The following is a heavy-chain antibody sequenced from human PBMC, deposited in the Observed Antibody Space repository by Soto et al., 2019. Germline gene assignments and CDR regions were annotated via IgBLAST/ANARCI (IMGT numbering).Heavy chain of an antibody. CDR3: AEVGARPNDHDHHYFVSGCPYHGEVPGLVDY. V-gene: IGHV1-46*01. Sequence: ASVKVSCKASGYTFTSYYMHWVRQAPGQGLEWMGIINPSGGSTSYAQKFQGRVTMTRDTSTSTVYMELSSLRSEDTAVYYCAEVGARPNDHDHHYFVSGCPYHGEVPGLVDYWGQGTLVTGSS. CDR2: INPSGGST. D-gene: IGHD3-10*01. J-gene: IGHJ4*02. CDR1: GYTFTSYY.